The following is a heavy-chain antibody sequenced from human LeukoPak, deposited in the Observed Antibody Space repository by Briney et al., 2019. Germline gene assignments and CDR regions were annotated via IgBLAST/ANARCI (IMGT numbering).Heavy chain of an antibody. V-gene: IGHV4-59*01. J-gene: IGHJ4*02. Sequence: SETLSLTSTVSAGSISSYYWSWIRQPPGKGLEWIGYINYSGSTNYKPSLKSRVTISVDKAKNQFSLNMNSVTAAKTASYSSVRGGDRSFDYWDQGSLVTVSP. CDR2: INYSGST. CDR1: AGSISSYY. D-gene: IGHD3-10*01. CDR3: VRGGDRSFDY.